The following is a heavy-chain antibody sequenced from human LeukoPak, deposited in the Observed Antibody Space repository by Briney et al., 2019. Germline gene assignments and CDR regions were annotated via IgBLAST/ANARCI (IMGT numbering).Heavy chain of an antibody. CDR1: GGSISSSNW. Sequence: SETLSLTCAVSGGSISSSNWWSWVRQPPGKGLEWIGEIYHSGSTNYNPSLKSRVTISVDKSKNQFSLKLSSVTAADTAVYYCARGAAILSYSSGWVSNDAFDIWGQGTMVTVSS. CDR2: IYHSGST. D-gene: IGHD6-19*01. J-gene: IGHJ3*02. V-gene: IGHV4-4*02. CDR3: ARGAAILSYSSGWVSNDAFDI.